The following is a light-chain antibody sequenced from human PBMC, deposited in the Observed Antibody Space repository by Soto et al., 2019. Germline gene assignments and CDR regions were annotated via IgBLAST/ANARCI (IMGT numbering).Light chain of an antibody. CDR3: QQFGSSVN. CDR2: RTS. V-gene: IGKV3-20*01. J-gene: IGKJ5*01. Sequence: VVMRHSPATLSVSPWERATLSFRASQSVSSNLAWYQQKPGQAPRLLIYRTSTRATGIPDRFSGSGSGTDFTLTISRLEPEDFAVYYCQQFGSSVNFGQGTRLEIK. CDR1: QSVSSN.